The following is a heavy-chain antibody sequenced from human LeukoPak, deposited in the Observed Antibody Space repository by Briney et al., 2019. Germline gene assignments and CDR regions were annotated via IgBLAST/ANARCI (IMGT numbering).Heavy chain of an antibody. CDR2: INQESTET. CDR1: GFRFTAFW. D-gene: IGHD2-15*01. Sequence: GSLRLSCAASGFRFTAFWMSWVRQAPGKGPEWVANINQESTETYCVDSVRGRFTISRDNAKNSLSLQMNSLRVEDTAVYYCAREVARSFGYWGQGNLVTVSS. V-gene: IGHV3-7*01. J-gene: IGHJ4*02. CDR3: AREVARSFGY.